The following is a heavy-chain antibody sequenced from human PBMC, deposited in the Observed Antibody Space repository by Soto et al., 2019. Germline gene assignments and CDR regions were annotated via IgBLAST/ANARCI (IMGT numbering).Heavy chain of an antibody. V-gene: IGHV1-69*01. CDR2: ITPIFGTT. D-gene: IGHD6-19*01. Sequence: QVQLVQSGAEVKKPGSSVKVSCKASGGTFSNYAISWVRQAPGQGLEWMGGITPIFGTTTYAQRLQGRVTITADESSTTAHMELSSLRSEDTAVYYCAGGRIVVAGSSAYYSMDVWGQGTTVTVSS. J-gene: IGHJ6*02. CDR3: AGGRIVVAGSSAYYSMDV. CDR1: GGTFSNYA.